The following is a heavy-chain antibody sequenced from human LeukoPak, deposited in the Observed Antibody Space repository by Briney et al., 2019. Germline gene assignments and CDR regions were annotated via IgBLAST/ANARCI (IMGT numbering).Heavy chain of an antibody. V-gene: IGHV3-23*01. J-gene: IGHJ6*02. CDR2: ISGSGGST. Sequence: GGSLRLSCAASGFTFSSYAMSWVRQAPGKGLEWVSTISGSGGSTYYADSVKGRFTISRDNSKNTLYLQMNSLRAEDTAVYYCARGSIAAAGKDGMDVWGQGTTVTVSS. CDR1: GFTFSSYA. CDR3: ARGSIAAAGKDGMDV. D-gene: IGHD6-13*01.